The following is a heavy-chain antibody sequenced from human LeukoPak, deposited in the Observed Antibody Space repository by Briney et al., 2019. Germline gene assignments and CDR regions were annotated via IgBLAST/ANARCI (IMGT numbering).Heavy chain of an antibody. D-gene: IGHD3-9*01. CDR2: IYYSGST. CDR3: ARESRYSVDAFDI. Sequence: SQTLSLTCTVSGGSISSGDYYWSWIRQPPGKGLEWIGYIYYSGSTYYNPSLKSRVTISVDTSKSQFSLKLSSVTAADTAVYYCARESRYSVDAFDIWGQGTMVTVSS. J-gene: IGHJ3*02. CDR1: GGSISSGDYY. V-gene: IGHV4-30-4*01.